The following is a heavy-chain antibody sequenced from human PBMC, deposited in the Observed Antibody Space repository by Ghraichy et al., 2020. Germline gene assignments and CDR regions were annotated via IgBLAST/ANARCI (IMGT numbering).Heavy chain of an antibody. CDR1: GYTFSKFL. J-gene: IGHJ6*02. CDR2: MNPDSGLT. Sequence: ASVKVSCKSSGYTFSKFLITWVRLATGQGPEWLGWMNPDSGLTASAQKLQGRVSLTRDTSKHTAYMELRNLRFEDTAVYYCARESDSDFSSMDFWGQGTTVTVS. V-gene: IGHV1-8*01. CDR3: ARESDSDFSSMDF. D-gene: IGHD2-21*02.